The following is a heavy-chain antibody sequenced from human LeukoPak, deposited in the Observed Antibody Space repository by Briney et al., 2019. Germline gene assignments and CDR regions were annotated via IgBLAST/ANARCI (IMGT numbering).Heavy chain of an antibody. CDR2: IYYSGST. CDR3: ARDLGGVTVDAFDI. V-gene: IGHV4-59*01. CDR1: GGSISSYY. Sequence: SETLSLTCTVSGGSISSYYWSWIRQPPWKGLEWIGYIYYSGSTNYNPSLKSRVTISVDTSKNQFSLKLSSVTAADTAVYYCARDLGGVTVDAFDIWGQGTMVTVSS. J-gene: IGHJ3*02. D-gene: IGHD2-15*01.